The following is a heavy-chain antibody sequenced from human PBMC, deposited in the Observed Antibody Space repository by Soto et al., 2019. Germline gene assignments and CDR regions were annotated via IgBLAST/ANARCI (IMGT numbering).Heavy chain of an antibody. J-gene: IGHJ4*02. CDR2: ISAYNGNT. V-gene: IGHV1-18*01. CDR1: GYTFTSYV. D-gene: IGHD2-15*01. Sequence: QVQLVQSGAEVKKPGASVKVSCKASGYTFTSYVISWVRQAPGQGLEWMGWISAYNGNTNYAQNLQGRVTMTTDTSTSTTYMELRSLRSDDTAVYYCVVAAQPYYFDYWGQGTLVTVSS. CDR3: VVAAQPYYFDY.